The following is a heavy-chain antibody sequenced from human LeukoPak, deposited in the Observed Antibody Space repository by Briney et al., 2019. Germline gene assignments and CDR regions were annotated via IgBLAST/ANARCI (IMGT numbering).Heavy chain of an antibody. CDR3: ARDFWEMATIKNYYYGMDV. D-gene: IGHD5-24*01. Sequence: GGSLRLSCAASGFTFSDYYMSWIRQAPGKGLEWVSYISSSSSYIYYADSVKGRFTISRDNAKNSLYLQMNSLRAEDTAVYYCARDFWEMATIKNYYYGMDVWGQGTTVTVSS. V-gene: IGHV3-11*06. J-gene: IGHJ6*02. CDR1: GFTFSDYY. CDR2: ISSSSSYI.